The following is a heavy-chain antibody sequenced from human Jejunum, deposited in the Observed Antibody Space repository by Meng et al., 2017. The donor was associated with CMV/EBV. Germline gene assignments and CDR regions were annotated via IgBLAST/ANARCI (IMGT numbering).Heavy chain of an antibody. Sequence: SCVASGFTFTRHGMIWVRQPPGKGLEWVANIKEDGSTKLYVDSVKGRFTISRDNSKNSLFLQMNSLRVEDTAVYYCARGPDIGAFWGQGTLVTVSS. CDR2: IKEDGSTK. V-gene: IGHV3-7*01. CDR3: ARGPDIGAF. CDR1: GFTFTRHG. J-gene: IGHJ4*02. D-gene: IGHD5-12*01.